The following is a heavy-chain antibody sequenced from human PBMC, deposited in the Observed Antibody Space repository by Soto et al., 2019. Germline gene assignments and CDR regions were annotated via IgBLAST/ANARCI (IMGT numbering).Heavy chain of an antibody. J-gene: IGHJ4*02. CDR2: ISGSGGST. CDR3: AKRPLKFEGSYFDY. CDR1: GFTFTNYP. V-gene: IGHV3-23*01. D-gene: IGHD3-10*01. Sequence: EVQVLDSGGGLVQPGGSLRLSCAASGFTFTNYPMPWVRQAPAKGLEWVSTISGSGGSTFYAASVKGLFTISRDNSKNAVYLQMNSLRVEDTAVYYCAKRPLKFEGSYFDYWGQGTLVTVSS.